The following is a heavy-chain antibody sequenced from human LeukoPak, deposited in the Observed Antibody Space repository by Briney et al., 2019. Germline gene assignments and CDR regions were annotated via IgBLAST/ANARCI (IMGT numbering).Heavy chain of an antibody. CDR1: GFTVSSNY. CDR3: AREYSGSYSFDY. J-gene: IGHJ4*02. D-gene: IGHD1-26*01. Sequence: PGGSLRLSCAASGFTVSSNYMSWVRQAPGKGLEWVSVIYSGGSTYYADSVKGRFTISRDNSKNTLYLQMNSLRAEDTAVYYCAREYSGSYSFDYWGQGTLVTVSS. CDR2: IYSGGST. V-gene: IGHV3-66*01.